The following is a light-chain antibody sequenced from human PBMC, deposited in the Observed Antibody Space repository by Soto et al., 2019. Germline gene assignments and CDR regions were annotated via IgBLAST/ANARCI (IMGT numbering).Light chain of an antibody. Sequence: DIQMTQSPSTLSASVGDRVTITCRASQSISSWLAWYQQKPGKAPKLLISQTSNLESGVPSRFSGSGSGTELTVTISSLEPDGFASYYWQQYKSYARTFGQGSKVEVK. CDR1: QSISSW. CDR2: QTS. CDR3: QQYKSYART. J-gene: IGKJ1*01. V-gene: IGKV1-5*03.